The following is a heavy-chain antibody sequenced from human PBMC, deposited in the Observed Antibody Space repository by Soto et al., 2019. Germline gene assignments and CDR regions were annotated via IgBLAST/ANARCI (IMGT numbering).Heavy chain of an antibody. V-gene: IGHV4-39*01. D-gene: IGHD3-3*01. J-gene: IGHJ3*01. CDR1: GGSISSSSYY. CDR2: IYYSGST. CDR3: ALKRRYVFWSGPLDAFDL. Sequence: SETLSLTCTVSGGSISSSSYYWGWIRQPPGKGLEWIGSIYYSGSTYYNPSLKSRVSISVDTSKNQFALKLSSVTAADTAVYYCALKRRYVFWSGPLDAFDLWGPGTMVTVSS.